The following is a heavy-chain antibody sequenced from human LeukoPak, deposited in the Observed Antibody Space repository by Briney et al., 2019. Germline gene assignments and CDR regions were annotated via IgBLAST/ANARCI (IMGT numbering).Heavy chain of an antibody. CDR2: ISGSGGST. CDR3: ANPLVVDYSNNNYY. V-gene: IGHV3-23*01. CDR1: GFTFSSYA. Sequence: GGSLRLFXAASGFTFSSYAMSWVRQAPEKGLKWVSAISGSGGSTYYADSVKGRFTISRDNSKNTLYLQMNSLRAEDTAVYYCANPLVVDYSNNNYYWGQGTLVTVSS. J-gene: IGHJ4*02. D-gene: IGHD4-11*01.